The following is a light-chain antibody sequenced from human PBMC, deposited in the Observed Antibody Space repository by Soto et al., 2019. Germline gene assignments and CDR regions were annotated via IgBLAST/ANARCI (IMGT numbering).Light chain of an antibody. CDR3: SSYTSSSTAV. Sequence: QSVLTQPASVSGSPGQSITISCTGTSSDVGGYNYVSWYQQHPGKAPKLMIYDVSNRPSGVSNRFSGSKSGNTASLTISGLQAEDEAEYYCSSYTSSSTAVFGGGTQLTVL. CDR2: DVS. V-gene: IGLV2-14*01. J-gene: IGLJ7*01. CDR1: SSDVGGYNY.